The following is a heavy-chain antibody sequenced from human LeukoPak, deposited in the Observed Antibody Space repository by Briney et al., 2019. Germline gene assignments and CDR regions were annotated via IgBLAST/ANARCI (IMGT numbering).Heavy chain of an antibody. V-gene: IGHV3-53*01. CDR1: GVTVSSNY. J-gene: IGHJ4*02. CDR2: IYSGGST. CDR3: ARRITRRGIDY. Sequence: PGGSLRLSCAASGVTVSSNYMSWVRQAPGKGLERVSVIYSGGSTYYADSVKGRFTISRDNSKNTLYLQMNSLRAEDTSVYYCARRITRRGIDYWGQGTLVTVSS. D-gene: IGHD1-20*01.